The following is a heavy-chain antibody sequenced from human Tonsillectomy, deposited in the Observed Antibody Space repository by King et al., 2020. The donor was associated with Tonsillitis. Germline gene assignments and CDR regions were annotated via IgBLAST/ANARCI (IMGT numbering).Heavy chain of an antibody. J-gene: IGHJ6*02. Sequence: VQLVESGGGVVQPGRSLRLSCAASGFTFSRYAMHWVRQAPGKGLEWVAVISYDGGNKYYADSVKGRFTISRDNSKNTLYLQMNSLRAEDTAVYYCARDPGYYDSSGHGQTIYYYYGMDVWGQGTTVTVSS. CDR2: ISYDGGNK. D-gene: IGHD3-22*01. CDR3: ARDPGYYDSSGHGQTIYYYYGMDV. V-gene: IGHV3-30*04. CDR1: GFTFSRYA.